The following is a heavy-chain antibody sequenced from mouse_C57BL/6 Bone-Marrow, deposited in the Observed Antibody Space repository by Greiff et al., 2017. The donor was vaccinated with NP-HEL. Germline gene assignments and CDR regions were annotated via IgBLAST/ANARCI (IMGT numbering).Heavy chain of an antibody. D-gene: IGHD1-1*01. CDR2: ISSGGSYT. Sequence: EVQLQQSGGDLVKPGGSLKLSCAASGFTFSSYGMSWVRQTPDKRLEWVATISSGGSYTYYPDSVKGRFTISRDNAKNTLYLQMSSLKSEDTAMYYCARHRPLRYFDYWGQGTTLTVSS. J-gene: IGHJ2*01. CDR1: GFTFSSYG. V-gene: IGHV5-6*01. CDR3: ARHRPLRYFDY.